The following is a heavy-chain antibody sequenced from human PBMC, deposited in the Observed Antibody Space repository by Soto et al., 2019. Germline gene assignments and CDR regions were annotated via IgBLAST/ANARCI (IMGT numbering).Heavy chain of an antibody. Sequence: SETLSLTCTVSGGSVSSGSYYWSWIRQPPGKGLEWIGYIYYSGSTNYTPSLKSRVTISVDTSKNQFSLKLSSVTAADTAVYYCARDEVAAAGTDYYYYGRDVWGQGTTVTVSS. CDR1: GGSVSSGSYY. CDR3: ARDEVAAAGTDYYYYGRDV. D-gene: IGHD6-13*01. V-gene: IGHV4-61*01. CDR2: IYYSGST. J-gene: IGHJ6*02.